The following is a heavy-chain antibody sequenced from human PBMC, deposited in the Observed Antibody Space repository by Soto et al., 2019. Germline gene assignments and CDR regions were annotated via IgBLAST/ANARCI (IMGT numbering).Heavy chain of an antibody. D-gene: IGHD2-15*01. CDR3: ARKLGYCSGGSCHIDY. CDR2: ISGSGGST. Sequence: GGSLRLSCAASGFTFSSYAMSWVRQAPGKGLEWVSAISGSGGSTYYADSVKGRFTISRDNAKNSLFLQMNSLRAEDTAVYYCARKLGYCSGGSCHIDYWGQGTLVTVSS. J-gene: IGHJ4*02. V-gene: IGHV3-23*01. CDR1: GFTFSSYA.